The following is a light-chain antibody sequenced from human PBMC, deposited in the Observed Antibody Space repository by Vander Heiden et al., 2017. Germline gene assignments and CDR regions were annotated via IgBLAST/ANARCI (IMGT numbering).Light chain of an antibody. J-gene: IGLJ2*01. CDR3: SAWDDSLSGRVV. CDR1: SSNIGSNY. Sequence: QSVLTQPPSASGTPGQTVTISCSGSSSNIGSNYVYWYQQLPGTAPKLLIFSNNQRPSGVPDRFSCSKSGTSASPAISGLRSEDEADYDCSAWDDSLSGRVVFGGGTKLTVL. V-gene: IGLV1-47*02. CDR2: SNN.